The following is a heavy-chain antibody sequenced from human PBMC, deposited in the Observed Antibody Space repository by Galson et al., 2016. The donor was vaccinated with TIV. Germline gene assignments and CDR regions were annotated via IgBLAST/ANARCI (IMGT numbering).Heavy chain of an antibody. J-gene: IGHJ4*02. Sequence: SVKVSCKASGYTFTDNYIHWVRQAPGQGLEWMGVITPGGAGTFYAQKFQGRVTMTADTSTRTVYMEINSLRSEDAAMHFCARDTRSGYSSGWPPFDFWGQGTLVTVSS. D-gene: IGHD6-25*01. CDR1: GYTFTDNY. CDR2: ITPGGAGT. CDR3: ARDTRSGYSSGWPPFDF. V-gene: IGHV1-46*03.